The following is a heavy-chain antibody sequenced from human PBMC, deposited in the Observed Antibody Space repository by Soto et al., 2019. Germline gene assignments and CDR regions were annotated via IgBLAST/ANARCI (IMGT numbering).Heavy chain of an antibody. CDR3: ARASSSSSAADY. J-gene: IGHJ4*02. D-gene: IGHD6-6*01. CDR2: IYDSESA. Sequence: QVQLQESGPGLVKASQTLSLICSVSGESINSGGYYWSWIRHHPGKGLEWIGYIYDSESAYYNPSLKSRVTISMDTSKNHFAMKLSSMTAADTAVYYCARASSSSSAADYWGQGTLVTVSS. CDR1: GESINSGGYY. V-gene: IGHV4-31*03.